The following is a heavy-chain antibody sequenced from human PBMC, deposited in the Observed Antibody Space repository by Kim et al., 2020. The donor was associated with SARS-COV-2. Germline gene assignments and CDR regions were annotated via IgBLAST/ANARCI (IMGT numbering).Heavy chain of an antibody. J-gene: IGHJ5*02. CDR1: GFTFSSYG. D-gene: IGHD5-18*01. V-gene: IGHV3-33*06. CDR3: AKEGGYGDHWFDP. Sequence: GGSLRLSCAASGFTFSSYGMHWVRQAPGKGLEWVAVIWYDGSNKYYADSVKGRFTISRDNSKNTLYLQMNSLRAEDTAVYYCAKEGGYGDHWFDPWGQGTLVTVSS. CDR2: IWYDGSNK.